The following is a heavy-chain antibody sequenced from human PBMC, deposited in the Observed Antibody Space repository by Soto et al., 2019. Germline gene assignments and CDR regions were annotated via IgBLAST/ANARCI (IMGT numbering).Heavy chain of an antibody. V-gene: IGHV1-2*04. D-gene: IGHD2-2*01. CDR3: ARGYCSSTSCYRGDWFDP. Sequence: QVQLVQSGAEVKKPGASVKVSCKASGYTFTGYYMHWVRQAPGQGLEWMGWINPNSGGTNYAQKLQGWVTMTRDTSISTAYMELSRLRSDDTAVYYCARGYCSSTSCYRGDWFDPWGQGTLVTVSS. CDR2: INPNSGGT. J-gene: IGHJ5*02. CDR1: GYTFTGYY.